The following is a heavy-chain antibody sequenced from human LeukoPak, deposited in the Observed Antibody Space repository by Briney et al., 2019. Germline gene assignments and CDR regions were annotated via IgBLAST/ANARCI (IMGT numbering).Heavy chain of an antibody. CDR1: GFTFSTYS. Sequence: GGSLRLSCAASGFTFSTYSMNWVRQAPGKGLEWVSSISGTSSYIYYADSVKGRFTISRDNAKNSLSLQMNSLRAEDTAVYYCARVPAGGRYGDSYYFDYWGQGTLVIVSS. D-gene: IGHD4-17*01. CDR2: ISGTSSYI. V-gene: IGHV3-21*01. J-gene: IGHJ4*02. CDR3: ARVPAGGRYGDSYYFDY.